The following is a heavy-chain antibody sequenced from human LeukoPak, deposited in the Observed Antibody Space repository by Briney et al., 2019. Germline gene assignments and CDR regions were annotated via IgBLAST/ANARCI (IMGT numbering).Heavy chain of an antibody. CDR3: ASEYSSSSAFDY. CDR1: GFTFSSYW. J-gene: IGHJ4*02. D-gene: IGHD6-6*01. V-gene: IGHV3-7*01. Sequence: LPGGSLRLSCAASGFTFSSYWMSWVRQAPGKGLEWVANIKQDGSEKYYVDSVKGRFTISRDNAKSSLYLQMNSLRAEDTAVYYCASEYSSSSAFDYWGQGTLVTVSS. CDR2: IKQDGSEK.